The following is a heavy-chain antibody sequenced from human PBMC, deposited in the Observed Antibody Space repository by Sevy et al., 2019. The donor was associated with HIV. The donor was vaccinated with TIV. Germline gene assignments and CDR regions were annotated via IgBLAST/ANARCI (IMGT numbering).Heavy chain of an antibody. J-gene: IGHJ4*02. Sequence: GGSLRLSCAASGFTFSSYAMHWVRQAPGKGLEWVAVISYDGSNKYYADSVKGRFTISRDNSKNTLYLQKNSLRAEDTAVYYCASEGSGSYPKGYFDYWGQGTLVTVSS. V-gene: IGHV3-30-3*01. CDR3: ASEGSGSYPKGYFDY. CDR1: GFTFSSYA. CDR2: ISYDGSNK. D-gene: IGHD3-10*01.